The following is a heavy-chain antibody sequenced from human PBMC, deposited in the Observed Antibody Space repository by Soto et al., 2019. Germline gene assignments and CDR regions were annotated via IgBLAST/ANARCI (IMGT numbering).Heavy chain of an antibody. CDR3: ARVRAAGSYYGMDV. J-gene: IGHJ6*02. Sequence: SETLSLTCTVSGGSISSGGYYWSWIRQHPGKGLEWIGYIYYSGSTYYNPSLKSRVTISVDTSKNQFSLKLGSVTAADTAVYYCARVRAAGSYYGMDVWGQGTTVTVSS. D-gene: IGHD6-13*01. V-gene: IGHV4-31*03. CDR1: GGSISSGGYY. CDR2: IYYSGST.